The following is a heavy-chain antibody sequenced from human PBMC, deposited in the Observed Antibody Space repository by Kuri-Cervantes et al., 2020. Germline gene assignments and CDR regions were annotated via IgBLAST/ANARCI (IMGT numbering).Heavy chain of an antibody. CDR3: ARDMVRGVIDY. D-gene: IGHD3-10*01. Sequence: GGSLRLSCAASGFTFSSYAMHWVRQAPGKGLEWVAVIWYDGSNKYYADSVKGRFTISRDNSKNTLYLQMNSLRAEDTAVYYCARDMVRGVIDYWGQGTLVTDSS. CDR1: GFTFSSYA. J-gene: IGHJ4*02. V-gene: IGHV3-33*08. CDR2: IWYDGSNK.